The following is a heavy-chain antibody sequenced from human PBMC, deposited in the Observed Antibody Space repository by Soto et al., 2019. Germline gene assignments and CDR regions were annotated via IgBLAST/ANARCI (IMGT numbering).Heavy chain of an antibody. V-gene: IGHV4-59*01. Sequence: WETLSLTCTVSGGSINSYYWTWIRQFPGKRLEWIGNIYYSGTTNYNTFLKSRVSISVDTSKNQFSLKLSSVTAADTAIYYCVRANYFDYWGQGTLVTVSS. CDR1: GGSINSYY. J-gene: IGHJ4*02. CDR3: VRANYFDY. CDR2: IYYSGTT.